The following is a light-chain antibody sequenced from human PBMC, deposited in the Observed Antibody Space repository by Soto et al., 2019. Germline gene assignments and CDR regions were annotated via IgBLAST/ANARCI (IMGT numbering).Light chain of an antibody. CDR2: GNS. J-gene: IGLJ3*02. CDR1: SSNIGAGYD. Sequence: QPVLTQPPSVSGAPGQRVTISCTGSSSNIGAGYDVHWYQQLPGTAPKLLIYGNSNRPSGVPDRFSGSKSGTSASLAITGLQAEDEADYYCQSYDSNLSRVFGGGTKVTVL. CDR3: QSYDSNLSRV. V-gene: IGLV1-40*01.